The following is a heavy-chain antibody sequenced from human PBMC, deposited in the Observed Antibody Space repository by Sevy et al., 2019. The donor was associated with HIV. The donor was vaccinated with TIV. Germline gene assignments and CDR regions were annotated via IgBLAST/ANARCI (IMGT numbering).Heavy chain of an antibody. V-gene: IGHV1-18*04. Sequence: ASVKVSCKASGYTFTGDYLHWVRQAPGQGLEWMGKISGYNGDTKYGQKFQGRVTMTTDPSTSTAYMELRSLKSDDTAVYYCARAPSGSQGPGQYFQHWGQGTLVTVSS. D-gene: IGHD1-26*01. J-gene: IGHJ1*01. CDR1: GYTFTGDY. CDR3: ARAPSGSQGPGQYFQH. CDR2: ISGYNGDT.